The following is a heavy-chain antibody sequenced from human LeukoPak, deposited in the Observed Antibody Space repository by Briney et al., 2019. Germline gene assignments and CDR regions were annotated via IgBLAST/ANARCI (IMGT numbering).Heavy chain of an antibody. D-gene: IGHD3-22*01. V-gene: IGHV4-59*08. J-gene: IGHJ5*02. CDR2: IYYSGST. CDR3: ARHGHYDSSGYYYSNWFDP. Sequence: SETLSLTCTVSGGSISSYYWSWIRQPPGKGLEWIGYIYYSGSTNYNPSLKSRVTISVDTSKNQFSLKLSSVTAADTAVYYRARHGHYDSSGYYYSNWFDPWGQGTLVTVSS. CDR1: GGSISSYY.